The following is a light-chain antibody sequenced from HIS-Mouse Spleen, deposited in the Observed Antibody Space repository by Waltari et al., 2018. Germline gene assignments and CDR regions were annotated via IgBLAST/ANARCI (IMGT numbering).Light chain of an antibody. Sequence: DIQMTQSPSSLSVSVGDRVTITCQASQDISNYLNWYQQKPGKAPKLLIYDASNLETGVPSRFSGSGSGTDFTFTISSLQPEDIATYYCQQYDNLHTFGQGTKLEIK. CDR3: QQYDNLHT. V-gene: IGKV1-33*01. CDR1: QDISNY. J-gene: IGKJ2*01. CDR2: DAS.